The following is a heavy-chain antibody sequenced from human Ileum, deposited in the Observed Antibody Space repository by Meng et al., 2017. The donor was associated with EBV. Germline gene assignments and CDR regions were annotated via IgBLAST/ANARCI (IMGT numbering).Heavy chain of an antibody. J-gene: IGHJ4*02. CDR1: CGSISTGNSS. CDR2: IYYRGNT. CDR3: ASAYDYGDYEAFAY. D-gene: IGHD4-17*01. Sequence: QRQLLESGPGLVKPSESLSLTCTVPCGSISTGNSSWGWIRQSPRKALECIGTIYYRGNTFYNPSLKSRLTISIDTSKNEFSLTLRSVTAADTALYYCASAYDYGDYEAFAYWGPGSLVTVSS. V-gene: IGHV4-39*07.